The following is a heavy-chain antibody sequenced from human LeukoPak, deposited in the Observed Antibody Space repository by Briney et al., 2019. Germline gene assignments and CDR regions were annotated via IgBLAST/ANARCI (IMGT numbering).Heavy chain of an antibody. D-gene: IGHD3-10*01. CDR1: GGSISSGSYY. J-gene: IGHJ6*03. Sequence: SETLSLTCTVSGGSISSGSYYWSWIRQPAGKGLEWIGRIYTSGSTNYNPSLKSRVTISVDTSKNQFSLKLSSVTAADTAVYYCARDWYGSGSDYYYYYMDVWGKGTTVTVSS. CDR2: IYTSGST. V-gene: IGHV4-61*02. CDR3: ARDWYGSGSDYYYYYMDV.